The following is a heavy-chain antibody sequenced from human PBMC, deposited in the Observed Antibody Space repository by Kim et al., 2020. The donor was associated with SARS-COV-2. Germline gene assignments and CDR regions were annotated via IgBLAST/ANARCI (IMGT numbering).Heavy chain of an antibody. D-gene: IGHD6-6*01. J-gene: IGHJ4*02. CDR3: AKDGRSSSRLDY. V-gene: IGHV3-9*01. Sequence: GYADSVKGRFTISRDNAKNSLYLQMNSLRAEDTALYYCAKDGRSSSRLDYWGQGTLVTVSS.